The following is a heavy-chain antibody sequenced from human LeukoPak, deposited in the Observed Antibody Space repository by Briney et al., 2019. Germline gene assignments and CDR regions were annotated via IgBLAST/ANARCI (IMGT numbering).Heavy chain of an antibody. V-gene: IGHV1-2*06. CDR2: INPNSGGT. CDR1: GYTFTGYY. D-gene: IGHD6-6*01. CDR3: VGDGHEDGSSSGLDR. Sequence: ASVKVSCKASGYTFTGYYMHWVRQAPGQGLEWMGRINPNSGGTNYAQKFQGRVTMTRDTSISTAYMEVSGLKSDDTAMYYCVGDGHEDGSSSGLDRGGQGTLVTVSS. J-gene: IGHJ5*02.